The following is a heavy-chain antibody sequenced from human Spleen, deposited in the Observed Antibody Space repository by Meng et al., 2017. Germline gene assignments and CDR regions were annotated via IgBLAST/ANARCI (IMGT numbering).Heavy chain of an antibody. V-gene: IGHV4-39*07. D-gene: IGHD2-2*01. CDR2: IYYSGST. CDR3: ARELGYCSSTSCYSVFYGMDI. CDR1: GGSISSSSYY. Sequence: SETLSLTCTVSGGSISSSSYYWGWSRQPPGKGLEWIGSIYYSGSTYYNPSLKSRVTITVDTSKNQFSLKLSSVTAADTAVYYCARELGYCSSTSCYSVFYGMDIWGQGTTVTVSS. J-gene: IGHJ6*02.